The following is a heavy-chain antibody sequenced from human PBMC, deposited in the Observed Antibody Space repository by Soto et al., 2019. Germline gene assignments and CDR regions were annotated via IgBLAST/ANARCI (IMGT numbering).Heavy chain of an antibody. CDR1: GLTFSSFA. D-gene: IGHD5-12*01. V-gene: IGHV3-23*01. Sequence: EVQLLESGGGLVQPGGSLRLSCAASGLTFSSFAMSWVRQSPGKGLEWVSTISGTGAGAYYADSVKGRFTISRDNSKNPLYLQMNSLRVEDTAAYYCANSQDRTGYDGRIFDFWGQGTLFTVSS. CDR2: ISGTGAGA. CDR3: ANSQDRTGYDGRIFDF. J-gene: IGHJ4*02.